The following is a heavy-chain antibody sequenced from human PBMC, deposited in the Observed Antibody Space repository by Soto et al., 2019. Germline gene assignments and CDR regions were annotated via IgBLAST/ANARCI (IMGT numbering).Heavy chain of an antibody. CDR1: GGSISSSSYY. CDR3: ARSSGYKYYYYYYMDV. CDR2: IYYSGST. Sequence: SENLSLTCTGSGGSISSSSYYWGWIRQPPGKGLEWIGSIYYSGSTYYNPALKSRGTISVDTSKNQFSLKLSSVTAADTAVYYCARSSGYKYYYYYYMDVWGKGTTVTVSS. J-gene: IGHJ6*03. V-gene: IGHV4-39*01. D-gene: IGHD6-19*01.